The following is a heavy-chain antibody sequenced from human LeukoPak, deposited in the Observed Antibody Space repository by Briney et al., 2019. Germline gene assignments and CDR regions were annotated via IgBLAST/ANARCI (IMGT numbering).Heavy chain of an antibody. CDR1: GFTFGDYA. CDR3: TKGDYHAY. V-gene: IGHV3-49*03. Sequence: GGSLRLSCTASGFTFGDYAMSWFRQAPGKGLEWVGFIRSNTYGGTAEYAASVKGRITISRDDSKSIAYLQMNSLKTEDTAVYYCTKGDYHAYWGQGTLATVSS. CDR2: IRSNTYGGTA. J-gene: IGHJ4*02.